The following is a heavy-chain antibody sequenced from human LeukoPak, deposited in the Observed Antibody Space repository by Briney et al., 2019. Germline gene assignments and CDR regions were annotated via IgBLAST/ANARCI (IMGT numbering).Heavy chain of an antibody. CDR2: IYYSGST. J-gene: IGHJ5*02. D-gene: IGHD1-14*01. Sequence: SETLSLTCTVSGGSISSYYWSWIRQPPGKGLEWIGYIYYSGSTNYNPSLKSRVTISVDTSKNQFSLKLSSVTAADTAVYYCARCLGSNWFDPWGQGTLVTVSS. V-gene: IGHV4-59*01. CDR1: GGSISSYY. CDR3: ARCLGSNWFDP.